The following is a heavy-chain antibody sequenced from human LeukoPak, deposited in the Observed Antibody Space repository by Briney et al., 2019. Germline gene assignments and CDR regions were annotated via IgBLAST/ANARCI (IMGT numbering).Heavy chain of an antibody. CDR2: IYYSGST. CDR1: GGSISSSSYF. J-gene: IGHJ4*02. D-gene: IGHD3-22*01. Sequence: SETLSLTCTVSGGSISSSSYFWGWIRQPPGKGLEWIGSIYYSGSTYYNPSLKSRVTISVDTSKNQFSLKLSSVTAADTAVYYCARALVVVTLDYWGQGTLVTVSS. CDR3: ARALVVVTLDY. V-gene: IGHV4-39*07.